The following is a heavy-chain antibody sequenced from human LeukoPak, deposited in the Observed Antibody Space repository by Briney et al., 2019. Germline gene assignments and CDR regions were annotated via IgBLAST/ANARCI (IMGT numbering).Heavy chain of an antibody. V-gene: IGHV3-21*01. CDR2: ISSSSSYI. D-gene: IGHD2-15*01. CDR1: GFTVSSNY. Sequence: PGGSLRLSCAASGFTVSSNYMTWVRQAPGKGLEWVSSISSSSSYIYYADSVKGRYTISRDNAKNSLYLQMNSLRAEDTAIYYCARDTDKDYYYYGMDVWGQGTTVIVSS. CDR3: ARDTDKDYYYYGMDV. J-gene: IGHJ6*02.